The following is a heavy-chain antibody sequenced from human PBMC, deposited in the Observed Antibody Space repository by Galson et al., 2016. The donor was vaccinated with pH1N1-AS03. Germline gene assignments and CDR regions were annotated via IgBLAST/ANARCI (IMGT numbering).Heavy chain of an antibody. J-gene: IGHJ4*02. V-gene: IGHV3-33*01. Sequence: SLRLSCAASGFTLRTYDMHWVRQAPGKGLEWVGINRYYGSSEYYGDSVKGRISISRDNSQNTISLQMNSLRVEDTAVYYCVRGSGYYFDSWGQGTLVIVSS. CDR2: NRYYGSSE. D-gene: IGHD3-3*01. CDR3: VRGSGYYFDS. CDR1: GFTLRTYD.